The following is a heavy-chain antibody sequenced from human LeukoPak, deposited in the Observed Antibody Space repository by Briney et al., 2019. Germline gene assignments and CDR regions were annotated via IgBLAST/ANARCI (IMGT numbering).Heavy chain of an antibody. J-gene: IGHJ6*03. V-gene: IGHV3-7*03. D-gene: IGHD3-16*01. CDR2: IKQDRSEK. Sequence: GGSLRLSCAASGFTFSNYWMSWVRQAPGKGLEWVANIKQDRSEKYYVDSVKGRFTISRDNSKNTLYLQMNSLRAEDTAVYYCAKDLSSYGYYYYYMDVWGKGTTVTVSS. CDR3: AKDLSSYGYYYYYMDV. CDR1: GFTFSNYW.